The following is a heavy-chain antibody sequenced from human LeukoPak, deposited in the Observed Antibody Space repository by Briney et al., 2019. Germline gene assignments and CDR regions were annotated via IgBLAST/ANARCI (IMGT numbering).Heavy chain of an antibody. V-gene: IGHV3-23*01. CDR3: AKDYLGYGDYGWDY. CDR1: GFTFSSYA. J-gene: IGHJ4*02. D-gene: IGHD4-17*01. Sequence: GGSLRLSCAASGFTFSSYAMSWVRQAPGKGLEWVSAISGSGGSTYYADSVKGRFTISRDNSKNTLYLQMNSLRAEDTAVYYCAKDYLGYGDYGWDYWGQGALVTVSS. CDR2: ISGSGGST.